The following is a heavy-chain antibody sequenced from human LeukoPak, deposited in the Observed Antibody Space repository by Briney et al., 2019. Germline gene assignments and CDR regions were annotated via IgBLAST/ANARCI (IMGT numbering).Heavy chain of an antibody. V-gene: IGHV4-61*02. J-gene: IGHJ3*02. CDR1: GGSISSGSYY. CDR2: IYTSGST. Sequence: SETLSLTCTVSGGSISSGSYYWSWIRQPAGKGLEWIGRIYTSGSTNYNPSLKSRVTIPVDTSKNQFSLKLSSVTAADTAVYYCARTGIVGAHAFDIWGQGTMVTVSS. D-gene: IGHD1-26*01. CDR3: ARTGIVGAHAFDI.